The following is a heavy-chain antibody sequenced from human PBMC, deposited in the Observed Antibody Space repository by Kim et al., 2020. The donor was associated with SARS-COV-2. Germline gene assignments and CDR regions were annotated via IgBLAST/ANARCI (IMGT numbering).Heavy chain of an antibody. Sequence: SPSLRSRSTISIDSSKKQFSLKLTSVTAADTAVYFCARERATGYYYYFDYWGQGTLVTVSS. D-gene: IGHD3-9*01. CDR3: ARERATGYYYYFDY. J-gene: IGHJ4*02. V-gene: IGHV4-31*02.